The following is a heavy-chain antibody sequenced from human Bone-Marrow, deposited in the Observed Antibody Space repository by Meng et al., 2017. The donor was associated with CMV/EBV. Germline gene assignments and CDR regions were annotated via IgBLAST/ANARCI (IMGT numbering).Heavy chain of an antibody. J-gene: IGHJ4*02. CDR2: MFGDGRR. V-gene: IGHV3-53*01. CDR1: GYPVSANL. D-gene: IGHD3-3*01. Sequence: GESLKISCAATGYPVSANLMMWVRQAPGKGLEWVSIMFGDGRRFYADSVKGRFTVSGDDSKNTLDLQMNSLRAEDTAVYYCAKDQSRILLRFLEWLSAFDYWGQRTLVTVSS. CDR3: AKDQSRILLRFLEWLSAFDY.